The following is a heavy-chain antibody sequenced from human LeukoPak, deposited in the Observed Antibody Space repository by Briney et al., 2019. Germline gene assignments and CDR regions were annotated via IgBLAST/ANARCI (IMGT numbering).Heavy chain of an antibody. CDR3: ARGGDGTVAPSVLRH. Sequence: GGSLRLSCVASGFTFSGCWMHWVRQVPGKGLVWVSRINSDGSSTRYADSVKGRFTISRDNARNTLYLQMNSLRAEDTAVYYCARGGDGTVAPSVLRHWGQGTLVTVSS. CDR1: GFTFSGCW. V-gene: IGHV3-74*01. CDR2: INSDGSST. D-gene: IGHD2-15*01. J-gene: IGHJ1*01.